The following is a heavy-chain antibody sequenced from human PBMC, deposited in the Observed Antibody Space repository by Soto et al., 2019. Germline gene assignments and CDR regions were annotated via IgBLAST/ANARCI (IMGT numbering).Heavy chain of an antibody. V-gene: IGHV5-51*01. J-gene: IGHJ4*02. Sequence: GESLKISCKGSGYSFTSYWIGWVRQMPGKGLEWMGIIYPGDSDTRYSPSFQGQVTISADKSISTAYLQWSSLKAPDTAMYYCARRPLETSDFWSGYYTFDYWGQGTLVTVSS. D-gene: IGHD3-3*01. CDR1: GYSFTSYW. CDR3: ARRPLETSDFWSGYYTFDY. CDR2: IYPGDSDT.